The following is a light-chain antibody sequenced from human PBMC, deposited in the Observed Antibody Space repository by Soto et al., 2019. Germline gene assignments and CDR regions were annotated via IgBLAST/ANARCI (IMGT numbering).Light chain of an antibody. V-gene: IGKV3-20*01. Sequence: EIVLTQSPGTLSLSPGERATLSCRASQSVSSSYLAWYQQKPGQAPRLLIYGASSRATGIPARFSGSGSGTDFTLTISRLEPEDFAVYYCQQYGNSPPVTFGGGTKVEIK. J-gene: IGKJ4*01. CDR2: GAS. CDR1: QSVSSSY. CDR3: QQYGNSPPVT.